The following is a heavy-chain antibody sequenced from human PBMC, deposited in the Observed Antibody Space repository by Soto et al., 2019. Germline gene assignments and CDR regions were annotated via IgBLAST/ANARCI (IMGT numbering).Heavy chain of an antibody. CDR3: AKDLLTSSSWLLYYYYYGMDV. D-gene: IGHD6-13*01. Sequence: PGGSLRLSCAASGFTFSSYAMSWVRQAPGKGLEWVSAISGSGGSTYYADSVKGRFTISRDNSKNTLYLQMNSLRAEDTAVYYCAKDLLTSSSWLLYYYYYGMDVWGQGTTVTVSS. V-gene: IGHV3-23*01. CDR1: GFTFSSYA. CDR2: ISGSGGST. J-gene: IGHJ6*02.